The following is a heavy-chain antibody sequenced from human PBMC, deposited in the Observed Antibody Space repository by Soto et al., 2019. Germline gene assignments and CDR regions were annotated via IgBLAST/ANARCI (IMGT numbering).Heavy chain of an antibody. D-gene: IGHD6-6*01. V-gene: IGHV3-30-3*01. CDR3: ASDNPPRYSSSSEALDY. CDR2: ISYDGSNK. CDR1: GFTFSSYA. Sequence: QVQLVESGGGVVQPGRSLRLSCAASGFTFSSYAMHWVRQAPCKALAWVAVISYDGSNKYYADSVKGRFTISRDNSKNTLYLQMNSLRAEDTAVYYCASDNPPRYSSSSEALDYWGQGTLVTVSS. J-gene: IGHJ4*02.